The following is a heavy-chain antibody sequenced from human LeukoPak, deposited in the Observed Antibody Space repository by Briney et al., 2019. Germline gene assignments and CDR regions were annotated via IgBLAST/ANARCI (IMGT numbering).Heavy chain of an antibody. D-gene: IGHD3-22*01. J-gene: IGHJ3*02. Sequence: SETLSLTCTVSGGSISSGSYYWSWIRQPAGKGLEWIGRIYTSGSTNYNPSLKSRVTISVDTSKNQFSLKLSSVTAADTAVYYCARVFPYYYDSSGYPSDTAFDIWGQGTMVTVSP. CDR2: IYTSGST. V-gene: IGHV4-61*02. CDR1: GGSISSGSYY. CDR3: ARVFPYYYDSSGYPSDTAFDI.